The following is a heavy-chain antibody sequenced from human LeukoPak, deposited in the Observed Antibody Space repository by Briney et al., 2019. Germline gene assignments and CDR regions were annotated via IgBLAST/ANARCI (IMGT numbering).Heavy chain of an antibody. CDR2: INPSGGST. Sequence: ASVKVSCKASGYTFTCYYMHWVRQAPGQGLEWMGIINPSGGSTSYAQKFQGRVTMTRDTSTSTVYMELSSLRSEDTAVYYYARETNSRGMATIFDYWGQGTLVSVSS. D-gene: IGHD5-24*01. CDR3: ARETNSRGMATIFDY. J-gene: IGHJ4*02. CDR1: GYTFTCYY. V-gene: IGHV1-46*01.